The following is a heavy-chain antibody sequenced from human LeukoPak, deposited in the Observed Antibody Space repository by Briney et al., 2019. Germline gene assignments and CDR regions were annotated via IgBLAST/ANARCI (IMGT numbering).Heavy chain of an antibody. CDR2: FDPEVGKT. Sequence: ASVKVSCKVSGYTLTELSMHWVRQAPGKGLEWMGGFDPEVGKTIYAQKFQGRVTITADKSTSTAYMELSSLRSEDTAVYYCARESSSSFFDYWGQGTLVTVSS. V-gene: IGHV1-24*01. J-gene: IGHJ4*02. D-gene: IGHD6-6*01. CDR1: GYTLTELS. CDR3: ARESSSSFFDY.